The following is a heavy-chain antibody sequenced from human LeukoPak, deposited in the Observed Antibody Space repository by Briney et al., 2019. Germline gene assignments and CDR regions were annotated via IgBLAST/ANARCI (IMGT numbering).Heavy chain of an antibody. CDR2: IIPIFGTA. J-gene: IGHJ6*03. D-gene: IGHD3-10*01. CDR3: ATYYYGSGSYYPVYYYYYMDV. Sequence: SVKVSCKASGGTFSNYAISWVRQAPGQGLEWMGGIIPIFGTANYAQKFRGRVTITADKSTRTAYMELSSLRSEDTAVYYCATYYYGSGSYYPVYYYYYMDVWGKGTTVTVSS. CDR1: GGTFSNYA. V-gene: IGHV1-69*06.